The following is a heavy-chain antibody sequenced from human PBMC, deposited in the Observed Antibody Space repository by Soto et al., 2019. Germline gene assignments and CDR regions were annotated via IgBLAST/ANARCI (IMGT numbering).Heavy chain of an antibody. Sequence: GGSLRLSCAASGFTFDDYAMHWVRQAPGKGLEWVSGISWNSGSIGYADSVKGRFTISRDNAKNSLYLQMNSLRAEDTALYYCAKDISVVPADGVNWFDPWGQGTLVTVSS. CDR1: GFTFDDYA. CDR3: AKDISVVPADGVNWFDP. CDR2: ISWNSGSI. D-gene: IGHD2-2*01. V-gene: IGHV3-9*01. J-gene: IGHJ5*02.